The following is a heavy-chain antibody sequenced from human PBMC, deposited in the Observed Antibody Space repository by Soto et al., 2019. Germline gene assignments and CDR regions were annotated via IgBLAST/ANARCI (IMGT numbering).Heavy chain of an antibody. D-gene: IGHD1-26*01. J-gene: IGHJ4*02. V-gene: IGHV4-39*01. CDR1: GGSISSSSYY. CDR3: ARPSGSYLYYFDY. CDR2: SYYSGGT. Sequence: QLQLQESGPGLVKPSETLSLTCTVSGGSISSSSYYWGWIRQPPGKGLEWIGSSYYSGGTYYSPSLKSRVTMSVDTSKNQFSLKLSSVTAADTAVYYCARPSGSYLYYFDYWGQGTLVTVSS.